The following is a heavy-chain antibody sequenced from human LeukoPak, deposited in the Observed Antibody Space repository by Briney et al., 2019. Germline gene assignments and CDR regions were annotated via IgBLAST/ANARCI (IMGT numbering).Heavy chain of an antibody. CDR1: GFTVSSSH. CDR2: IYSGGNT. CDR3: ARSLRDDTSSWYRWYFDY. J-gene: IGHJ4*02. Sequence: GGSLRLSCAASGFTVSSSHLSWVRQAPGKGLDWVSVIYSGGNTYYADSVKGRFTISRDNSKNTLYLQMNNLRAEDTAVYYCARSLRDDTSSWYRWYFDYWGQGTLVTVSS. V-gene: IGHV3-53*01. D-gene: IGHD6-13*01.